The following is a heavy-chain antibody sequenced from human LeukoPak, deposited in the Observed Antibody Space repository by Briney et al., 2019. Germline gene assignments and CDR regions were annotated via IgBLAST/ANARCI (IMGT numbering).Heavy chain of an antibody. CDR1: GGSITPYF. V-gene: IGHV4-59*01. J-gene: IGHJ5*02. CDR2: IYYSGST. CDR3: ARADTQLPDR. D-gene: IGHD5-18*01. Sequence: PSETLSLTCTVSGGSITPYFWNWIWQPPGKELEWIGYIYYSGSTNYNPSLKSRVTISVDTSKNQVSLRLRSVTAADTAVYYCARADTQLPDRWGQGTPVIVSS.